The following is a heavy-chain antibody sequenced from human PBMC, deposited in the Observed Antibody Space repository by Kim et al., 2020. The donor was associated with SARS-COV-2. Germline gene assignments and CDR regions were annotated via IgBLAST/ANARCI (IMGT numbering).Heavy chain of an antibody. CDR3: AKDIKDGSGSYPLN. J-gene: IGHJ4*02. CDR2: ISWDGGST. D-gene: IGHD3-10*01. Sequence: GGSLRLSCAASGFTFDDYTMHWVRQAPGKGLEWVSLISWDGGSTYYADSVKGRFTISRDNSKNSLYLQMNSLRTEDTALYYCAKDIKDGSGSYPLNWGQGTLVTVSS. V-gene: IGHV3-43*01. CDR1: GFTFDDYT.